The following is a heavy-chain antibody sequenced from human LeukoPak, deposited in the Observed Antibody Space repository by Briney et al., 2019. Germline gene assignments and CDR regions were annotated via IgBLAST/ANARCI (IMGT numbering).Heavy chain of an antibody. J-gene: IGHJ6*02. CDR3: VRHGANGDGMDV. Sequence: GGSLRPSCAASGFHFRTFAMHWVRQAPGKGLEWVALIWSDGSNQFYGEAVRGRFIISRDNSENTLCLQMHSLSAGDTAVYHCVRHGANGDGMDVWGRGTTVIVSS. CDR1: GFHFRTFA. D-gene: IGHD4/OR15-4a*01. V-gene: IGHV3-33*01. CDR2: IWSDGSNQ.